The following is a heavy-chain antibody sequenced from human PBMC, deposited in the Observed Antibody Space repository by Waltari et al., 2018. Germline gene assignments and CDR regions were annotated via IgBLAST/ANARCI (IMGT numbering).Heavy chain of an antibody. D-gene: IGHD3-22*01. CDR1: GFSFNHWS. Sequence: VQLVETGGGLVQPGGSLRVSWVASGFSFNHWSMSWVRRAPGKGLEGVSTIDSGGGTYYADSVKGRVTISRDTSKDTLYLQFNRLTAEDTAVYYCARPSGFSRHFDYWGRGTLVTVSS. V-gene: IGHV3-53*02. CDR3: ARPSGFSRHFDY. J-gene: IGHJ4*02. CDR2: IDSGGGT.